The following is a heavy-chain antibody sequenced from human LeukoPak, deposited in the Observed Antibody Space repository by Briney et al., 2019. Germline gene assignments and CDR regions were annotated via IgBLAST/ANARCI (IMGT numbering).Heavy chain of an antibody. CDR1: GFTFEDFV. J-gene: IGHJ6*02. V-gene: IGHV3-43*02. CDR3: ARDIDGLGNYGMDV. Sequence: GRSLRLSCVFSGFTFEDFVMHWGRQAPGKGLEWVSLISGDGANTYYTDSVKGRFTISRDNSKNTLYLQMTSLRSDDIALYYCARDIDGLGNYGMDVWGQGTTVTVSS. D-gene: IGHD3-10*01. CDR2: ISGDGANT.